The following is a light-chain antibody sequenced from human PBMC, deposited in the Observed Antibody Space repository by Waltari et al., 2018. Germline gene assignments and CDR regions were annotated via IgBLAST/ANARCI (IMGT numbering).Light chain of an antibody. V-gene: IGLV1-51*02. Sequence: QSVLTQPPSVSAFPGHKVTIPCSGGPSPVGNNGVYWYRQFPGSVPEVLIFETNGRPTGTPDRFSGSLLGGKAALTLSGVQPEDEAEYYCLLYDGSDQVFGGGTKLTVL. CDR1: PSPVGNNG. CDR2: ETN. CDR3: LLYDGSDQV. J-gene: IGLJ3*02.